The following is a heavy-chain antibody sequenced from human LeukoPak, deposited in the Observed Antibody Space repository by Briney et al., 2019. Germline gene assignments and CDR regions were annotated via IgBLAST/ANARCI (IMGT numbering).Heavy chain of an antibody. D-gene: IGHD6-13*01. J-gene: IGHJ5*02. V-gene: IGHV4-59*01. CDR2: IYYSGST. CDR3: ARRLASVATAGYWFDP. CDR1: GDSISSYY. Sequence: PSETLSLTCTVCGDSISSYYWSWIRQPPGKGLEWIGYIYYSGSTNYSPSLKSRVTISVDTSKNQLSLKLSSVTAAHTAVYYCARRLASVATAGYWFDPWGQGTLVTVSS.